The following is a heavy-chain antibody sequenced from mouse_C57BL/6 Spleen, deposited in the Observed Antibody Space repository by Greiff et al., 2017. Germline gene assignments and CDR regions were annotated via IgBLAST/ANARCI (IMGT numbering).Heavy chain of an antibody. V-gene: IGHV5-17*01. CDR1: GFTFSDYG. Sequence: EVQGVESGGGLVKPGGSLKLSCAASGFTFSDYGMHWVRQAPEKGLEWVAYISSGSSTIYYADTVKGRFTITRDNAKNTLFLHMTRLRSEGTAMDYCARSYYGSSYWYFDVWGTGTTVTVSS. D-gene: IGHD1-1*01. CDR2: ISSGSSTI. J-gene: IGHJ1*03. CDR3: ARSYYGSSYWYFDV.